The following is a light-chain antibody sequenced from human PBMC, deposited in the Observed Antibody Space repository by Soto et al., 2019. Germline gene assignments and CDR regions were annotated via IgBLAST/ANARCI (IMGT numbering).Light chain of an antibody. CDR1: SSDVGGYNY. CDR2: EVS. V-gene: IGLV2-8*01. Sequence: QSALTQPPSASGSPGQSVTISCTGTSSDVGGYNYVSWYQQHPGKPPKLVIYEVSKRPSGVPDRFSGSKSGNTASLTVSGLQAEDEADDYCSSYAGSNNFDVFGTGTKVTAL. CDR3: SSYAGSNNFDV. J-gene: IGLJ1*01.